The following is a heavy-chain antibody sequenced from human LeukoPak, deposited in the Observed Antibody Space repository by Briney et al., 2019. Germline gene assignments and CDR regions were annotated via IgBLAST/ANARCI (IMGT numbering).Heavy chain of an antibody. CDR3: ARPRSGSYPQDLDY. CDR2: ISSSSSTI. D-gene: IGHD1-26*01. Sequence: GGSLRLSCAASGFTFSSYIMNWVRQAPGKGLEWVSYISSSSSTIYYADSVKGRFTISRDNAKNSLYLQMNSLRAEDTAVYYCARPRSGSYPQDLDYWGQGTLVTVSS. CDR1: GFTFSSYI. J-gene: IGHJ4*02. V-gene: IGHV3-48*04.